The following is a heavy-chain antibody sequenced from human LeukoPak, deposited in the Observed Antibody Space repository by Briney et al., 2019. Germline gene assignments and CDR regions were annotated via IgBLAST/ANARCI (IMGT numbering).Heavy chain of an antibody. Sequence: PGGSLRLSCEASGFTFPDYYMSWIRQAPGKGLEWISYISYDSGTKYHAESVKGRFTISRDNAKNSLYLQMNSLRAEDTAVYYCAREEGGLVPAAILDCWGQGTLVIVSS. CDR1: GFTFPDYY. V-gene: IGHV3-11*01. CDR2: ISYDSGTK. J-gene: IGHJ4*02. CDR3: AREEGGLVPAAILDC. D-gene: IGHD2-2*02.